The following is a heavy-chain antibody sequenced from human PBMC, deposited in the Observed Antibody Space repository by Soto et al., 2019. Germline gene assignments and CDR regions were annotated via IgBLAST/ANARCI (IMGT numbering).Heavy chain of an antibody. Sequence: SETLSLTCTVSGGSISSYYWSWIRQPPGKGLEWIGYIYYSGSTNYNPSLKSRVTISVDTSKNQFSLKLSSVTAADTAVYYCARRYGNNAFDIWGQGTMVTVSS. CDR2: IYYSGST. CDR1: GGSISSYY. V-gene: IGHV4-59*01. J-gene: IGHJ3*02. D-gene: IGHD5-18*01. CDR3: ARRYGNNAFDI.